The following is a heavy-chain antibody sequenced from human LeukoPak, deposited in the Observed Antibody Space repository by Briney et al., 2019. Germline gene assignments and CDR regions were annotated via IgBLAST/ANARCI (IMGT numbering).Heavy chain of an antibody. CDR2: IYYSGSTNYNPSLNSGST. Sequence: SETLSLTCTVSGGSISSGSYYWSWIRQPPGKGLEWIGYIYYSGSTNYNPSLNSGSTNYNPSLKSRATISVDPSKNQFSLKVSSVTAADTAVYYCARSIRRTGWYEDRPFDYWGQGTLVTVSS. CDR3: ARSIRRTGWYEDRPFDY. J-gene: IGHJ4*02. CDR1: GGSISSGSYY. V-gene: IGHV4-61*01. D-gene: IGHD6-19*01.